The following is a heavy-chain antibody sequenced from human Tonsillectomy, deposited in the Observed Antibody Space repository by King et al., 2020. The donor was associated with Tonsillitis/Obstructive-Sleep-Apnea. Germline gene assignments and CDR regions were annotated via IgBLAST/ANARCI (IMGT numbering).Heavy chain of an antibody. CDR1: GYTFISYG. Sequence: QLVQSGAEVKKPGASVTVSCKASGYTFISYGIIWVRQAPGQGLEWMGWISGYNGDTNYAQKLQGRVTMTTDTSTSTAYMEMRSLRSDDTAVYYCARVSAFAWELLPVDPWGLGTLVTVSS. V-gene: IGHV1-18*01. D-gene: IGHD1-26*01. CDR3: ARVSAFAWELLPVDP. J-gene: IGHJ5*02. CDR2: ISGYNGDT.